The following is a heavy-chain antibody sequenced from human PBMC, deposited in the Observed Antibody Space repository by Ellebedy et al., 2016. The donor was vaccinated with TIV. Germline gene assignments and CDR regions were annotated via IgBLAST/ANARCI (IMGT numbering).Heavy chain of an antibody. CDR3: ARDANGEPFDY. CDR2: IGHDATDT. V-gene: IGHV3-74*01. J-gene: IGHJ4*02. D-gene: IGHD2-8*01. CDR1: GFRFSDYW. Sequence: GESLKISCVASGFRFSDYWMNWVRQVPGKGPVWISHIGHDATDTNYADSVRGRFTISRDNDKNTLYLQMTSLRDEDTAIYYCARDANGEPFDYWGRGTLVTFSS.